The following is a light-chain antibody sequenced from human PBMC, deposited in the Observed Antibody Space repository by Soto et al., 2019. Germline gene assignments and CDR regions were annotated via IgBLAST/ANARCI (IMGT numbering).Light chain of an antibody. Sequence: EIVLTQSPGTLSLSPGERATLSCRASQSVSSSYLAWYQQKPGQAPRLLIYDASSRATGIPDRFSDSGSGTDFTLTISRLEPEDFAVYYCQQYGSSPPYTFGQGTKLEIK. CDR3: QQYGSSPPYT. V-gene: IGKV3-20*01. CDR2: DAS. J-gene: IGKJ2*01. CDR1: QSVSSSY.